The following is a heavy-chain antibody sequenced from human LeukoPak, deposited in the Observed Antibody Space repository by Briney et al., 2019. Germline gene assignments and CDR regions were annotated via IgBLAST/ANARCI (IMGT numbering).Heavy chain of an antibody. Sequence: PPETLSLTCTVPGGSISSYYWSWIRQPAGKGLGWIGRIYTIGNTNYNPSIKMRVTMSVDTSKNQFSLKLSSVTAADTAVYYCARDRGDYGGPDYWGQGTLVSVSS. J-gene: IGHJ4*02. D-gene: IGHD4-23*01. CDR1: GGSISSYY. V-gene: IGHV4-4*07. CDR2: IYTIGNT. CDR3: ARDRGDYGGPDY.